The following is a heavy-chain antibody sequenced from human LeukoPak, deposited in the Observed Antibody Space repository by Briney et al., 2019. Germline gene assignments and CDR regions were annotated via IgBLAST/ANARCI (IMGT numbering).Heavy chain of an antibody. V-gene: IGHV3-7*01. J-gene: IGHJ3*02. Sequence: GGSLRLSCAASGFTFSSYWMNWARQAPGKGLEWVASINHNGNVNYYVDSVKGRFTISRDNAKNSLYLQMNSLRAEDTAVYYCARDGMIWGQGTMVTVSS. CDR3: ARDGMI. CDR1: GFTFSSYW. CDR2: INHNGNVN.